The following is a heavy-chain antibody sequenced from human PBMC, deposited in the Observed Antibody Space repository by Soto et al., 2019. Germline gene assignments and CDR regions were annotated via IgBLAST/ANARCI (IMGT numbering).Heavy chain of an antibody. CDR1: GFTFSSYA. Sequence: GSLRLSCEVSGFTFSSYAMSWVRQAPGRGLEWVSSISGSGISTNYADSVKGRFTISRDNAKNTLYLQMNALRVEDTAVYYCTRGPRSTSTGTGAFWGQGTLVTVSS. D-gene: IGHD1-1*01. CDR3: TRGPRSTSTGTGAF. J-gene: IGHJ4*02. CDR2: ISGSGIST. V-gene: IGHV3-23*01.